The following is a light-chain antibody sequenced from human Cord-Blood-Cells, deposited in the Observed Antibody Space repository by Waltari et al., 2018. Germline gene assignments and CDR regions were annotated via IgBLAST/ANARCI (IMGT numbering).Light chain of an antibody. J-gene: IGLJ2*01. CDR3: NSRDSSGNHVV. CDR1: SLRSYY. Sequence: SSELTQDPAVSVALGQTVRIPCQGDSLRSYYASWYPQKPGQAPLLVLYGKNNRPSGIPDRFSGSSSGNTASLTITGAQAEDEADYYCNSRDSSGNHVVFGGGTKLTVL. CDR2: GKN. V-gene: IGLV3-19*01.